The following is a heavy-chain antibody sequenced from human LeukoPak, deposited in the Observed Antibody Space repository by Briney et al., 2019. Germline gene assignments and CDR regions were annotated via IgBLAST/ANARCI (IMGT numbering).Heavy chain of an antibody. CDR1: GYTFTGYY. CDR2: INPNSGGT. CDR3: ARAYCSSTSCYFDY. Sequence: ASVKVSCKASGYTFTGYYLHWVRQAPGQGLEWMGWINPNSGGTNYAQKFQGRVTMTRDTSISTAYMELSRLRSDDTAVYYCARAYCSSTSCYFDYWGQGTLVTVSS. V-gene: IGHV1-2*02. D-gene: IGHD2-2*01. J-gene: IGHJ4*02.